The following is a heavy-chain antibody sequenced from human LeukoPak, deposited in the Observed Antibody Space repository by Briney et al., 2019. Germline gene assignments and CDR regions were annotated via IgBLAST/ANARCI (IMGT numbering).Heavy chain of an antibody. J-gene: IGHJ4*02. Sequence: ASETLSLTCAVYGGSFSGYYWSWIRQPPGKGLEWIGEINHSGSTNYNPSLKSRVTISVDTSKNQFSLKLSSVTAADTAVYYCVRLGHIAAAGKEPNDYWGQGTPVTVSS. V-gene: IGHV4-34*01. CDR3: VRLGHIAAAGKEPNDY. D-gene: IGHD6-13*01. CDR2: INHSGST. CDR1: GGSFSGYY.